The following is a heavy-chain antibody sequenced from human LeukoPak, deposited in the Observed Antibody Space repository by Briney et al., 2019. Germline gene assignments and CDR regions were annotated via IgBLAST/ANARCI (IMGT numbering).Heavy chain of an antibody. Sequence: SETLSLTCTVSGGSISSSSYYWGWIRQPPGKGLEWIGSIYYSGITYYNPSLKSRVTISVDTSKNQFSLKLSSVTAADTAVYYCARAPVGVVVVTAKALGAFDIWGQGTMVTVSS. V-gene: IGHV4-39*07. CDR1: GGSISSSSYY. D-gene: IGHD2-21*02. J-gene: IGHJ3*02. CDR2: IYYSGIT. CDR3: ARAPVGVVVVTAKALGAFDI.